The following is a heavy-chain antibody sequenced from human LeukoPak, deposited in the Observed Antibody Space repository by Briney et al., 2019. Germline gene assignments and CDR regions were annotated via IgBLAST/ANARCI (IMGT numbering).Heavy chain of an antibody. CDR2: IIPIFGIA. CDR1: GGTFSSYA. Sequence: ASVKVSCKASGGTFSSYAINWVRQAPGQGLEWMGRIIPIFGIANYAQKFQGRVTITADKSTSTAYMELSSLRSEDTAVYYCASGYYDSSGYSDYWGQGTLVTVSS. CDR3: ASGYYDSSGYSDY. J-gene: IGHJ4*02. V-gene: IGHV1-69*04. D-gene: IGHD3-22*01.